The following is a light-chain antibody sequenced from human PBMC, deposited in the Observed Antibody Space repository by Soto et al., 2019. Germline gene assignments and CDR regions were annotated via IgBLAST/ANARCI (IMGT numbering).Light chain of an antibody. V-gene: IGLV1-44*01. CDR1: SPNIGSST. J-gene: IGLJ3*02. CDR2: SHN. CDR3: ATWDDSRNGVV. Sequence: ALTQPPSASGTPGQRVTISCSGSSPNIGSSTVNWYRQLPGRAPKLLIYSHNQRPSGVPDRFSGSRSGTSASLAISGLQSEDEADYYCATWDDSRNGVVFGGGTKVTVL.